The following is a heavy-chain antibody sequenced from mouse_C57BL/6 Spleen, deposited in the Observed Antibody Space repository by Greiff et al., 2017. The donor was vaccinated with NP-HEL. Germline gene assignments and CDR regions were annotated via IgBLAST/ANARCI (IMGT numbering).Heavy chain of an antibody. CDR2: IDPETGGT. D-gene: IGHD3-3*01. V-gene: IGHV1-15*01. CDR1: GYTFTDYE. J-gene: IGHJ2*01. CDR3: TRWRDVFDY. Sequence: VQLQQSGAELVRPGASVTLSCKASGYTFTDYEMHWVKQTPVHGLEWTGAIDPETGGTAYNQKFKGKAILTADKSSSTAYMELRSLTSEDSAVYYCTRWRDVFDYWGQGTTLTVSS.